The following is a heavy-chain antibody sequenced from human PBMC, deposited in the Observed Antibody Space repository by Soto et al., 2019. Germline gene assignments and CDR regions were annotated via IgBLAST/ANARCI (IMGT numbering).Heavy chain of an antibody. V-gene: IGHV3-64*02. CDR3: ARGWNQGVTYLDY. CDR2: ISSNGGST. J-gene: IGHJ4*02. CDR1: GFTFSSYA. Sequence: EVQLLEAGEGLVQPGGSLRLSCAASGFTFSSYAMHWVRQAPGKGLEYVSAISSNGGSTYYADSVKGRFTISRDNSKNTLYLQMGSLSAEDMDGYYCARGWNQGVTYLDYWGQGTMVTVSS. D-gene: IGHD1-1*01.